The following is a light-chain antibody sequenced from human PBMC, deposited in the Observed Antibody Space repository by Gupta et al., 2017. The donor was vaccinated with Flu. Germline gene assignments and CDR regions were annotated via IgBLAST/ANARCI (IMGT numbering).Light chain of an antibody. CDR3: QQYDRSPT. V-gene: IGKV3D-20*01. J-gene: IGKJ5*01. Sequence: PGTLSMSPGERATLSCRASQSVNRNYLAWYQQKPGLAPRLIIYDASNRATGITDRVSGSGAGTDFTLTSSRLETEDSAVYYCQQYDRSPTLGQGTRLEIK. CDR2: DAS. CDR1: QSVNRNY.